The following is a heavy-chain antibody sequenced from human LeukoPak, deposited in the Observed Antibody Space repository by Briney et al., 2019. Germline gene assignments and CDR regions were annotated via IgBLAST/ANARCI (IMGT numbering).Heavy chain of an antibody. Sequence: ASVKVSCKASGYTFTGYYMHWVRQAPGQGLEWMGWINPNSGGTNYAQKFQGRVTVTRDTSISTAYMELSRLRSDDTAVYYCARVGYYYDSSGYYVTLSTFDYWGQGTLVTVSS. J-gene: IGHJ4*02. V-gene: IGHV1-2*02. D-gene: IGHD3-22*01. CDR1: GYTFTGYY. CDR2: INPNSGGT. CDR3: ARVGYYYDSSGYYVTLSTFDY.